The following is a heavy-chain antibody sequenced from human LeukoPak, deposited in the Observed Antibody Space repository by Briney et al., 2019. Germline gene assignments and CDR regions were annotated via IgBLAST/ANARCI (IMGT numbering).Heavy chain of an antibody. CDR2: ISSSSSTI. CDR1: GFTFSSYS. J-gene: IGHJ4*02. CDR3: AREDGYCSGGNCYSYFDS. D-gene: IGHD2-15*01. V-gene: IGHV3-48*04. Sequence: GGSLRLSCAASGFTFSSYSMNWVRQAPGKGLEWVSYISSSSSTIYYADSVKGRFTITRDNTRNSLFLQMYSLRAEDTAVYFCAREDGYCSGGNCYSYFDSWGQGTLVTVSS.